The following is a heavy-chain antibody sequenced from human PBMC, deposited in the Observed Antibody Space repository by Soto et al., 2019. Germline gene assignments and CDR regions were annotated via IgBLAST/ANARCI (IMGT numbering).Heavy chain of an antibody. CDR1: GYTFTSYD. V-gene: IGHV1-8*01. J-gene: IGHJ6*02. D-gene: IGHD3-22*01. CDR2: MNPNSGNT. Sequence: ASVKVFCKASGYTFTSYDINWVRQATGQGLGWMGWMNPNSGNTGYAQKFQGRVTMTRNTSISTAYMELSSLRSEDTAVYYCARVQDATYYYDSSGYQNGYYYYGMDVWGQGTTVTVSS. CDR3: ARVQDATYYYDSSGYQNGYYYYGMDV.